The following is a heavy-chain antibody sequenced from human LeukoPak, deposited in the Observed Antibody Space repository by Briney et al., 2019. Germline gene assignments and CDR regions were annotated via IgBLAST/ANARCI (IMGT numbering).Heavy chain of an antibody. CDR1: GYTFTGYY. D-gene: IGHD1-14*01. CDR2: INPNSGDT. J-gene: IGHJ4*02. Sequence: ASVKVSCKASGYTFTGYYIHWVRQAPGLGLEWMGWINPNSGDTNYAQKFQGRVTMTRDTSINTAYMELSRLRSGDTAVYYCARDGNMDYWGQGTPVTVSS. CDR3: ARDGNMDY. V-gene: IGHV1-2*02.